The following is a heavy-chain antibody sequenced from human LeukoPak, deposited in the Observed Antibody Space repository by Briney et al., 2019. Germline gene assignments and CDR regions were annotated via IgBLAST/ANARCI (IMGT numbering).Heavy chain of an antibody. V-gene: IGHV4-34*01. J-gene: IGHJ4*02. CDR2: INHSGST. CDR1: GGSFSGYY. D-gene: IGHD3-16*02. Sequence: SETLSLTCAVYGGSFSGYYWSWIRQPPGKGLEWIGEINHSGSTNYNPSLKSRVTISVDTSKNQFSLKLSSVTAADTAVYYCASFEYVWGSYRPRNGHYFDHWGQGTLVTVSS. CDR3: ASFEYVWGSYRPRNGHYFDH.